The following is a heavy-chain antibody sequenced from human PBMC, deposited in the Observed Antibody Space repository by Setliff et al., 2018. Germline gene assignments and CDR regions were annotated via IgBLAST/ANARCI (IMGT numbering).Heavy chain of an antibody. D-gene: IGHD6-19*01. CDR2: IYPDDSNI. CDR1: GYSFGRHW. V-gene: IGHV5-51*01. Sequence: ESLKISCKGSGYSFGRHWIGWVRQKPGKGLEWMGIIYPDDSNIRYSPSFQGQVSISADKSINTAYLQWSSLKASDTAIYFCARRTGFAVAGFDHWGQGTLVTVSS. J-gene: IGHJ4*02. CDR3: ARRTGFAVAGFDH.